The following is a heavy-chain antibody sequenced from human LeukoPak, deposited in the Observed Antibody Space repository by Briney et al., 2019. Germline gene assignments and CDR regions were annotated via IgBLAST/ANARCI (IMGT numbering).Heavy chain of an antibody. CDR3: ANWIGSSSRDY. CDR1: GFTFSTYA. D-gene: IGHD6-6*01. J-gene: IGHJ4*02. CDR2: INSNGDEI. V-gene: IGHV3-23*01. Sequence: GGSLRLSCAASGFTFSTYAMTWVRQAPGKGLEWVSGINSNGDEIYYADSVRGLFTISRDNSNNALYLQMDSLRAEDTAVYYCANWIGSSSRDYWGQGTLVTVSS.